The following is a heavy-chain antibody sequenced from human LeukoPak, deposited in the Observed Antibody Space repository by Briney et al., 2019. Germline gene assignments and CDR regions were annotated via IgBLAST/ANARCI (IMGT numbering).Heavy chain of an antibody. D-gene: IGHD3-16*01. J-gene: IGHJ5*02. V-gene: IGHV3-21*04. Sequence: GGSLRLSCAASGFTFSSYSMNWVRQAPGKGLEWVSSISSRTGYIFYADSVKGRFTISRDNAKNSLYLQMNSLRAEDTAVYYCAKDRYDLPDWFDPWGQGTLVTVSS. CDR1: GFTFSSYS. CDR3: AKDRYDLPDWFDP. CDR2: ISSRTGYI.